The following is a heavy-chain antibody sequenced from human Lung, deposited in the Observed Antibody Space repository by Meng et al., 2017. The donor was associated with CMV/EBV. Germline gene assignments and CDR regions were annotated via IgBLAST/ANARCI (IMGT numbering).Heavy chain of an antibody. Sequence: QRQLQEAGPGLGKPSETLSLTCTVSGGSISSSSYYWAWIRQPPGEGLEWIGSVVYSGTTYYTSSLKSRVSISVDTSKNQFSLKLSSVTAADTAVYYCARHHHSPTFDYWGQGTLVTVFS. CDR2: VVYSGTT. D-gene: IGHD1-14*01. V-gene: IGHV4-39*01. CDR1: GGSISSSSYY. J-gene: IGHJ4*02. CDR3: ARHHHSPTFDY.